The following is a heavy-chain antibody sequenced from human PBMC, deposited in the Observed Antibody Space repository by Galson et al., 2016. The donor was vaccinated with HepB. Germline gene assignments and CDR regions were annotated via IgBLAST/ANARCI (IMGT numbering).Heavy chain of an antibody. V-gene: IGHV3-33*01. J-gene: IGHJ4*02. CDR1: GFIFSSYA. CDR2: IWYDGSLK. Sequence: SLRLSCAASGFIFSSYAMHWVRQAPGKGLEWVAVIWYDGSLKYYADSVKGRFTISRDNSKNTLHRQMNSLSAEATAVYSCARDYRIIPPAYYFHYWGQGKLVTVSS. D-gene: IGHD1-14*01. CDR3: ARDYRIIPPAYYFHY.